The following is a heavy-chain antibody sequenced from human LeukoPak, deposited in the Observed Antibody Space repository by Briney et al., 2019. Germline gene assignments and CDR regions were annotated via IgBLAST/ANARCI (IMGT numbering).Heavy chain of an antibody. V-gene: IGHV4-39*01. Sequence: SETLSLTCTVSGGSISSSSYYWGWIRQPPGKGLEWFGSIYYSGSTYYNPSLKSRVTISVDTSKNQFSLKLSSVTAADTAVYYCAGNLYCSGGSCYAAPFDYWGQGTLVTVSS. CDR1: GGSISSSSYY. J-gene: IGHJ4*02. D-gene: IGHD2-15*01. CDR2: IYYSGST. CDR3: AGNLYCSGGSCYAAPFDY.